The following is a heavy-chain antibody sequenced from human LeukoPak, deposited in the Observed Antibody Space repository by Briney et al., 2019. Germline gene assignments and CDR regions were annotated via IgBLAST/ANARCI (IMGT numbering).Heavy chain of an antibody. J-gene: IGHJ6*03. CDR3: AKDVHYGDYGNYYYMDV. D-gene: IGHD4-17*01. CDR2: VAYDGSSK. V-gene: IGHV3-30*04. Sequence: GGSLRLSCAASGFTFSDYALHWVRQAPGKGLEWVAFVAYDGSSKYYADSVKGRFTSSRDNSRDTLYLKMNSLKTEDTAVYFCAKDVHYGDYGNYYYMDVWGKGTTVAISS. CDR1: GFTFSDYA.